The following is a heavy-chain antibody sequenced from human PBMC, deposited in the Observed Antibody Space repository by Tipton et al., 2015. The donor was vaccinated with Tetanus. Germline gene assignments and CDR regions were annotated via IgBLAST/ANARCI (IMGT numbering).Heavy chain of an antibody. CDR1: GYRFTSYW. Sequence: QLMQSGAEVKKPGESLKISCKGSGYRFTSYWIGWVRQMPGKGLEGMGISYPGDSDTRYSPSFQGQVTISAEKSISTASLQWSSLKASDTAMYYCARHDYGDSPFDSWGQGTLVSVSS. J-gene: IGHJ4*02. CDR2: SYPGDSDT. V-gene: IGHV5-51*01. D-gene: IGHD4-17*01. CDR3: ARHDYGDSPFDS.